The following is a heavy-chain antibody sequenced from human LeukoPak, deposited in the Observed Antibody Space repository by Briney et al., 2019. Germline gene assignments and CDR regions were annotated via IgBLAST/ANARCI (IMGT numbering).Heavy chain of an antibody. J-gene: IGHJ4*02. CDR2: IGGSGGMT. D-gene: IGHD6-19*01. CDR3: AKWGGDSGAEQWLVLDY. V-gene: IGHV3-23*01. CDR1: GFTFSNYA. Sequence: SAGSLRLSCAASGFTFSNYAMGWVRQAPGKGLEWVSGIGGSGGMTYYADSVKGRFTISRDNSKNTVYLEMNSLRVEDTAIYYCAKWGGDSGAEQWLVLDYWGQGTLVTVSS.